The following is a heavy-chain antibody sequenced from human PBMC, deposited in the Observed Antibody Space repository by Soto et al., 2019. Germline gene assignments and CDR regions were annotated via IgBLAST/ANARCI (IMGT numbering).Heavy chain of an antibody. Sequence: SETLSLTCAVYGGSFSDYSWTWIRQPPGKGLEWIGEINDSGSTNYTPSLERRVTISRDTSKNRFSLKLSSVTAADTAVYYCARGSHKLHSYDSSGFYHYVDYWGQGSLVTVSP. D-gene: IGHD3-22*01. CDR1: GGSFSDYS. V-gene: IGHV4-34*01. CDR2: INDSGST. J-gene: IGHJ4*02. CDR3: ARGSHKLHSYDSSGFYHYVDY.